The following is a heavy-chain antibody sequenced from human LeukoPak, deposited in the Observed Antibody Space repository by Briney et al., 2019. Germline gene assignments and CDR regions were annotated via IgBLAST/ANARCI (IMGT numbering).Heavy chain of an antibody. V-gene: IGHV4-61*01. CDR2: ICYSGST. Sequence: PSETLSLTCTVSGGSVSSGSYYWSWIRQPPGKGLEWIGYICYSGSTNYNPSLKSRVTISVDTSKNQFSLKLSSVTAADTAVYYCARGPPILNIVLMVYAPYYFDYWGQGTLVTVSS. CDR3: ARGPPILNIVLMVYAPYYFDY. CDR1: GGSVSSGSYY. D-gene: IGHD2-8*01. J-gene: IGHJ4*02.